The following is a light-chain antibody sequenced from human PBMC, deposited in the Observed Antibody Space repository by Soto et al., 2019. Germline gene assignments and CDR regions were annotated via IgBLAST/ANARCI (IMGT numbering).Light chain of an antibody. CDR1: QSISSY. Sequence: DIQMTQSPSSLSASLGDRVAITCRASQSISSYLNWYQQKPGKXPXVLIYAASNLQSGVPSRFSGSGSGTEVALTISSLQPEEVATYYCQQGYSTPITFGQGTRLEL. CDR3: QQGYSTPIT. V-gene: IGKV1-39*01. J-gene: IGKJ5*01. CDR2: AAS.